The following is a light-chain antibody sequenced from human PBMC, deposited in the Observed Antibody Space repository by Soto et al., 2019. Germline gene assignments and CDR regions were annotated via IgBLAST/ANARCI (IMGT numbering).Light chain of an antibody. V-gene: IGKV3-11*01. CDR3: QMRAPEFT. J-gene: IGKJ5*01. CDR1: QGVGRY. Sequence: EVVLTQSPATLSLSPGEGATLSCRASQGVGRYLAWYQQKPGQAPRLLIFDASNRAPGIPARFSGSGSGTDFTLTISSLEPEDFAVYYCQMRAPEFTFGQGTRLDIK. CDR2: DAS.